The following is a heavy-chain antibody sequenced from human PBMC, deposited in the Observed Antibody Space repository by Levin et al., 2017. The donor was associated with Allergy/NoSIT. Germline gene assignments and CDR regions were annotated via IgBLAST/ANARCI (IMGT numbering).Heavy chain of an antibody. V-gene: IGHV3-9*01. D-gene: IGHD6-13*01. J-gene: IGHJ4*02. Sequence: GGSLRLSCAASGFTFDDYAMHWVRQAPGKGLEWVSGISWNSGSIGYADSVKGRFTISRDNAKNSLYLQMNSLRAKDTALYYCAKDMEVSSSRSFDYWGQGTLVTVSS. CDR3: AKDMEVSSSRSFDY. CDR2: ISWNSGSI. CDR1: GFTFDDYA.